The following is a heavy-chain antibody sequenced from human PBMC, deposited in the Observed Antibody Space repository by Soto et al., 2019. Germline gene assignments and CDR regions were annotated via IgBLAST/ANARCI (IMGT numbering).Heavy chain of an antibody. V-gene: IGHV1-69*06. CDR1: GGTFASYA. D-gene: IGHD6-19*01. J-gene: IGHJ4*02. Sequence: SVKVSCKASGGTFASYAVSGVRQAPGQGLEWVGGITPIFATANYAQEFQGRVTITADKSTITAYMELSSMRSEDTAVYYCARAMGMAVGLPFAYWGQGTLVTVSS. CDR3: ARAMGMAVGLPFAY. CDR2: ITPIFATA.